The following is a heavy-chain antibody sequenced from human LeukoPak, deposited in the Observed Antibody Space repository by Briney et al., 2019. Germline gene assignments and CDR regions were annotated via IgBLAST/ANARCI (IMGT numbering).Heavy chain of an antibody. CDR2: IYTSGST. D-gene: IGHD4-17*01. J-gene: IGHJ6*03. Sequence: SETLSLTCAVSGDSISSYYWSWIRQPAGKGLEWIGRIYTSGSTNYNPSLKSRVTISVDKSKNQFSLKLSSVTAADTAVYYCARDRTTATTYYSYSYMDVWGKGTPVTVSS. CDR3: ARDRTTATTYYSYSYMDV. CDR1: GDSISSYY. V-gene: IGHV4-4*07.